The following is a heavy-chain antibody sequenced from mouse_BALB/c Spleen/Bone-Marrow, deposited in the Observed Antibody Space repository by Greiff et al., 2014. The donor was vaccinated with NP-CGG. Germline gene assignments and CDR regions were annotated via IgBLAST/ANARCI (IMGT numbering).Heavy chain of an antibody. Sequence: VQLQQPGTVLARPGAAVKMSCKASGYTLSNYWMHWVKQRPGQGLEWIGTIYPGNSDTTYNQKFKGKAKLTAVTSTSTAYVELSSLTNEDSAVYYCTTLARSDFDYWGQGTTLTVSS. J-gene: IGHJ2*01. CDR1: GYTLSNYW. D-gene: IGHD3-1*01. CDR3: TTLARSDFDY. V-gene: IGHV1-5*01. CDR2: IYPGNSDT.